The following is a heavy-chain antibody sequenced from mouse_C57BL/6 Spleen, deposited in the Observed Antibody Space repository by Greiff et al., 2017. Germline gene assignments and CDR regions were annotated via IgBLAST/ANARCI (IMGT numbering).Heavy chain of an antibody. D-gene: IGHD2-4*01. V-gene: IGHV1-74*01. CDR2: IHPSDSDT. J-gene: IGHJ4*01. Sequence: VQLQQSGAELVKPGASVKVSCKASGYTFTSYWMHWVKQRPGQGLEWIGRIHPSDSDTNYNQKFKGKATLTVDKSSSTAYMQLSSLTSEDSAVYYCALYYDNAAGYAMDYWGHGTSVTVSS. CDR3: ALYYDNAAGYAMDY. CDR1: GYTFTSYW.